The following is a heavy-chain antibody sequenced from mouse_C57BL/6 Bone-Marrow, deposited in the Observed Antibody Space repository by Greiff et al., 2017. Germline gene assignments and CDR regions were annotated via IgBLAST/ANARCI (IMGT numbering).Heavy chain of an antibody. J-gene: IGHJ2*01. Sequence: QVQLQQPGAELVKPGASVKLSCKASGYTFTSYWMQWVKQRPGQGLEWIGEIDPSDSYTNYNQKFKGKATLTVDTSSSTAYMQLSSLTSEDSAVYYCARSPGYWFDYWGQGTTLTVSS. CDR2: IDPSDSYT. CDR3: ARSPGYWFDY. D-gene: IGHD2-3*01. V-gene: IGHV1-50*01. CDR1: GYTFTSYW.